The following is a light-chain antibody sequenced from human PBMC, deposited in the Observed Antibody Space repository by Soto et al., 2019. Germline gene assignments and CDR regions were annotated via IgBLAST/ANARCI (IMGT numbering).Light chain of an antibody. CDR1: SSDVGGYDY. V-gene: IGLV2-8*01. CDR2: EVS. CDR3: SSYVGTNSYV. Sequence: QSVLTEPPSASGSPGQSVPISCTGTSSDVGGYDYVSWYKQHPGKAPKLMIYEVSKRPSGVPDRFSGSKSGNTAALTVSGLQAEDEADYYCSSYVGTNSYVFGTGTKVTVL. J-gene: IGLJ1*01.